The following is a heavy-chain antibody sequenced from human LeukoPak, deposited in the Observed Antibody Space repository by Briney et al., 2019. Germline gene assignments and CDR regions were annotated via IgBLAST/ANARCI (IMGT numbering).Heavy chain of an antibody. CDR1: TDSSNDYY. Sequence: SETLSLRCSVFTDSSNDYYWNWVRQPPGKGLEWIGYIYYNGNSNYNPSLKSRVTISVGTSKNELSLKLTSVTAADTAIYFCARDGGLQSHFDYWGQGTLVTVSS. D-gene: IGHD5-24*01. CDR2: IYYNGNS. V-gene: IGHV4-59*01. J-gene: IGHJ4*02. CDR3: ARDGGLQSHFDY.